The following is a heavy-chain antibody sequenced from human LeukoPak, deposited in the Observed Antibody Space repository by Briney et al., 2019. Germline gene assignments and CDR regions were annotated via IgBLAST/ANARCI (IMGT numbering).Heavy chain of an antibody. J-gene: IGHJ5*02. V-gene: IGHV1-8*01. CDR3: ARDRGSYGHNWFDP. CDR1: GYTFTSYD. CDR2: MNPNSGNT. D-gene: IGHD1-26*01. Sequence: GASVKVSCKASGYTFTSYDINWVRQATGQGLEWMGWMNPNSGNTGYAQKFQGRVTMTRNTSISTAYMELSSLRSEDTAVYYCARDRGSYGHNWFDPWGQGTLVTVSS.